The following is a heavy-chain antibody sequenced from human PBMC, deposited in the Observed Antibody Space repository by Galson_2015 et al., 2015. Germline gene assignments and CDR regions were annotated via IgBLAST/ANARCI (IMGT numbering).Heavy chain of an antibody. Sequence: SVKVSCKASGYTFTSYGISWVRQAPGQGLEWMGIINPSGGSTSYAQKFQGRVTMTRDTSTSTVYMELSSLRSEDTAVYYYARGQGLFEGCFDYWGQGALVTVSS. D-gene: IGHD3-9*01. CDR1: GYTFTSYG. CDR2: INPSGGST. J-gene: IGHJ4*02. CDR3: ARGQGLFEGCFDY. V-gene: IGHV1-46*01.